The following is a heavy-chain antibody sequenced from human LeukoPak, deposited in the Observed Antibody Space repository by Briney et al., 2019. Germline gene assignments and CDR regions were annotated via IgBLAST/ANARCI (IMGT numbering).Heavy chain of an antibody. V-gene: IGHV1-24*01. CDR3: ATVDSSGWYCYYFDY. D-gene: IGHD6-19*01. Sequence: ASEKVSCKVSGYTLTELSMHWVRQPPGKGLEWMGGFDPEDGETIYAQKFQGRVTMTEDTSTDTAYMGLSSLRSEDTAVYYCATVDSSGWYCYYFDYWGQGTLFTVSS. CDR2: FDPEDGET. CDR1: GYTLTELS. J-gene: IGHJ4*02.